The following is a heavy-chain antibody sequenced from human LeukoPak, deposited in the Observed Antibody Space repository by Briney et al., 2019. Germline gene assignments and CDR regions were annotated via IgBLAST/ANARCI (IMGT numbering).Heavy chain of an antibody. CDR1: GGSISIYY. J-gene: IGHJ4*02. CDR3: VRDRELTY. CDR2: IYNSGSST. Sequence: PSETLSLTCTVSGGSISIYYWNWIRQPPGKGLEWIGYIYNSGSSTIYNPSLKNRVTISVDTSKNQFSLRLSSVTAADTAVYFCVRDRELTYWGQGTLVTVSS. V-gene: IGHV4-59*01. D-gene: IGHD3-10*01.